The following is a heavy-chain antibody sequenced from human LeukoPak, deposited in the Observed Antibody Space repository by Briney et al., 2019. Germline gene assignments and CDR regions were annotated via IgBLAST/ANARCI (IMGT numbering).Heavy chain of an antibody. J-gene: IGHJ3*02. V-gene: IGHV4-59*01. D-gene: IGHD3-22*01. CDR3: ARLKKNSSGYYPGAFDI. CDR1: GGSISSYY. Sequence: KTSETLSLTCTVSGGSISSYYWSWTRQPPGKGLEWIGYIYYSGSTNYNPSLKSRVTISVDTSKNQFSLKLSSVTAADTAVYYCARLKKNSSGYYPGAFDIWGQGTMVTVSS. CDR2: IYYSGST.